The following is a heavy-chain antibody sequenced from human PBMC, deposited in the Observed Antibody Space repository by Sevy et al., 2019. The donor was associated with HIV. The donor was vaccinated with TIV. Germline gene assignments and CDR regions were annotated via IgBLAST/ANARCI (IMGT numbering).Heavy chain of an antibody. CDR2: FDPEDGET. D-gene: IGHD3-22*01. J-gene: IGHJ3*02. V-gene: IGHV1-24*01. CDR1: GYTLTELS. Sequence: ASVKVSCKVSGYTLTELSMHWVRQAPGKGLEWMGGFDPEDGETIYAQTFQGRVTMTEDTSTDTAYMELSSLRSEDTAVYYCATYHYDSSGYSIVGDAFDIWGQGTMVTVSS. CDR3: ATYHYDSSGYSIVGDAFDI.